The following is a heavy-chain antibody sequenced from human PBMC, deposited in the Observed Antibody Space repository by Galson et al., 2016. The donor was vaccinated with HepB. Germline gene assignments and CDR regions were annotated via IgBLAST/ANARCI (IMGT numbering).Heavy chain of an antibody. J-gene: IGHJ4*03. CDR2: IGTAGDR. D-gene: IGHD3/OR15-3a*01. Sequence: SLRLSCAASGFPFSMYAMHWVRQVTGKGLEWVSGIGTAGDRYYSASVMGRFTITRENAKNSLYLQMNSRRAGDAAAYYCAREGRSNGSNCHDFFDNWGQGTLVAVSS. V-gene: IGHV3-13*01. CDR1: GFPFSMYA. CDR3: AREGRSNGSNCHDFFDN.